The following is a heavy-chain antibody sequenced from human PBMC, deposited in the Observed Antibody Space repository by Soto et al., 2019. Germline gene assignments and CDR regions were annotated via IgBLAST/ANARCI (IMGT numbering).Heavy chain of an antibody. CDR1: GGSISSYY. J-gene: IGHJ3*02. V-gene: IGHV4-59*01. D-gene: IGHD6-13*01. CDR2: IYYSGST. CDR3: ARGRRIAAARSAFDI. Sequence: SETLSLTCTVSGGSISSYYWSWIRQPPGKGLEWIGYIYYSGSTNYNPSLKSRVTISVDTSKNQFSLKLSSVTAADTAVYYCARGRRIAAARSAFDIWGQGTMVTVSS.